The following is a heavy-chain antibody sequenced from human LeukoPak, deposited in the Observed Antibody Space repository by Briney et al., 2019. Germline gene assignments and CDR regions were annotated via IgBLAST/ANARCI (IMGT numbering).Heavy chain of an antibody. CDR1: GGSISSYY. CDR3: ARRNGQDIVATFRRRYYFDY. Sequence: SETLSLTRTVSGGSISSYYWSWIRQPPGKGLEWIGYIYYSGSTNYNPSLKSRVTISINTSKNQFSLKLSSVTAADTAVYYCARRNGQDIVATFRRRYYFDYWGQGTLVTVSS. CDR2: IYYSGST. D-gene: IGHD5-12*01. V-gene: IGHV4-59*12. J-gene: IGHJ4*02.